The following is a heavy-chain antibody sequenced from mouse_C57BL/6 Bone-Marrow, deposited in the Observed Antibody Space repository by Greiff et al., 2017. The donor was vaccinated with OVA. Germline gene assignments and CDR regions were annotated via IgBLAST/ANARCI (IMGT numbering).Heavy chain of an antibody. D-gene: IGHD1-1*01. J-gene: IGHJ2*01. Sequence: VQLQQSGAELVRPGSSVKMSCKTSGYTFTSYGINWVKQRPGQGLEWIGYIYIGNGYTEYNEKFKGKATLTSDTSSSTAYMQLSSLTSEDSAIYFCARGVLFYYDGSSYFDYWGQGTTLTVSS. CDR2: IYIGNGYT. V-gene: IGHV1-58*01. CDR1: GYTFTSYG. CDR3: ARGVLFYYDGSSYFDY.